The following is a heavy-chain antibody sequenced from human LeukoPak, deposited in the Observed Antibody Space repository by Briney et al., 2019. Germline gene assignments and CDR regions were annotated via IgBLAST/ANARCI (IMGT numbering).Heavy chain of an antibody. D-gene: IGHD6-13*01. J-gene: IGHJ4*02. CDR1: GFTFSSYA. V-gene: IGHV3-23*01. Sequence: GGSLRLSCAASGFTFSSYAMHWVRQAPGKGLEWVSAISDSGGSTYYTDSVKGGFTISRDNSKNTLYLKMNSLRVEDTAVYYCAKNSKGSSWYDYFDYWGQGTLVTVSS. CDR3: AKNSKGSSWYDYFDY. CDR2: ISDSGGST.